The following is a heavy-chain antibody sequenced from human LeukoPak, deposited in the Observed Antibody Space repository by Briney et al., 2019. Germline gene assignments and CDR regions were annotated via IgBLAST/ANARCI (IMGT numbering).Heavy chain of an antibody. V-gene: IGHV3-23*01. D-gene: IGHD3-10*01. Sequence: GGSLRLSCAASGFTFSSYAMSWVRLAPGKGLEWVSAISGSGGSTYYADSVKGRFTISRDNSKNTLYLQMNSLRAEDTAVCYCAKDRGFGELLFKPGYYMDVWGKGTTVTVSS. CDR3: AKDRGFGELLFKPGYYMDV. CDR1: GFTFSSYA. CDR2: ISGSGGST. J-gene: IGHJ6*03.